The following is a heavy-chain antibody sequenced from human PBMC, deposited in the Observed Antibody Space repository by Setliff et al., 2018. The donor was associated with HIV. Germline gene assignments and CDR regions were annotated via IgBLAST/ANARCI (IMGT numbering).Heavy chain of an antibody. V-gene: IGHV3-30*02. CDR2: IRYDGTTD. CDR1: GFTFSSFD. J-gene: IGHJ4*02. Sequence: GGSLRLSCASSGFTFSSFDMHWVRQAPGKGLEWVAGIRYDGTTDVYADSVKGRFTISRDNSKNTVFLQMKTVRPGDTAVYYCARDNGGAGPTTFDCWGQGTLVTVSS. D-gene: IGHD7-27*01. CDR3: ARDNGGAGPTTFDC.